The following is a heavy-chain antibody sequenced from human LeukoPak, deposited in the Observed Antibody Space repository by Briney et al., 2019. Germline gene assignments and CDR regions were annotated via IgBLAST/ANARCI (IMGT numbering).Heavy chain of an antibody. CDR1: RYTFTSYY. Sequence: GASVKVSCKASRYTFTSYYMHWVRQAPGQGLEWMGVINTSGGSTSYAQKFQGRVTMTRDTSTSTVYMELSSLRSDDTAVYYCARGYSGHESDFWGQGTLVTVSS. CDR3: ARGYSGHESDF. D-gene: IGHD5-12*01. V-gene: IGHV1-46*01. CDR2: INTSGGST. J-gene: IGHJ4*02.